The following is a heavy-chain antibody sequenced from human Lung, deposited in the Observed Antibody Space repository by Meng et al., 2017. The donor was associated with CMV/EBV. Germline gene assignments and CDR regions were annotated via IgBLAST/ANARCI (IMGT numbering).Heavy chain of an antibody. CDR3: ARWIFGLAVGNFGLDV. D-gene: IGHD3/OR15-3a*01. CDR2: IRPILGRA. J-gene: IGHJ6*02. V-gene: IGHV1-69*10. CDR1: GGSLS. Sequence: SVXVSXKASGGSLSISWVRQAPGQGLEWVGGIRPILGRADYAQKFQGRVTISADKFTTTAYMELSSLRSEDTAVYYCARWIFGLAVGNFGLDVWGQETTVTVAS.